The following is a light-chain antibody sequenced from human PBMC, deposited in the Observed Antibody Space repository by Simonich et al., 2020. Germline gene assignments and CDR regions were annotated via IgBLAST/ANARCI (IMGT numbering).Light chain of an antibody. CDR1: KSVSSN. CDR3: QQLNSYPIT. CDR2: GAS. J-gene: IGKJ5*01. Sequence: EIVMTQSPATLSVSPGERATLSCRASKSVSSNLAWYQQKPGQAPRLLIYGASTRATGIPARFSGSGSGTEFTLPISSLQPEDFATYYCQQLNSYPITFGQGTRLEIK. V-gene: IGKV3-15*01.